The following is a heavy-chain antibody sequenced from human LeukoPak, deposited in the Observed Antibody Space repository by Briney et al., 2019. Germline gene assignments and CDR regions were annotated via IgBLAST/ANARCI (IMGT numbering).Heavy chain of an antibody. J-gene: IGHJ4*02. D-gene: IGHD6-6*01. CDR2: IKQVGRET. Sequence: GGALRLSCAASVFSFISYWMCSVREAPGKGVGWGANIKQVGRETYTVESVRGGCTLSRDKAKNTLCLYMNRLRAADTAVYYCARGELGPNYWGQGTLVTVSS. V-gene: IGHV3-7*03. CDR3: ARGELGPNY. CDR1: VFSFISYW.